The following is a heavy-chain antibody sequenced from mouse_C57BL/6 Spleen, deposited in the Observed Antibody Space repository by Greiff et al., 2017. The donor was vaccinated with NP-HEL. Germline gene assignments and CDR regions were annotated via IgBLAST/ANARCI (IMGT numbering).Heavy chain of an antibody. CDR2: IDPSDSET. CDR1: GYTFTSYW. V-gene: IGHV1-52*01. Sequence: VQLQQPGAELVRPGSSVKLSCKASGYTFTSYWMHWVKQRPIQGLEWIGNIDPSDSETHYNQKFKDKATLTVDKSSSTSYMQLSSLTSEDSAVYYCARSEAQATAMDYWGQGTSVTVSS. D-gene: IGHD3-2*02. CDR3: ARSEAQATAMDY. J-gene: IGHJ4*01.